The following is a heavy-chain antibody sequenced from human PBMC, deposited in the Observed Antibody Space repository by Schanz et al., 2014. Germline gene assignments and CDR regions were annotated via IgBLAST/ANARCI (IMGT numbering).Heavy chain of an antibody. Sequence: QVQLQESGPGLVKPSETLSLTCTVSGGSISSYYWSWIRQPAGKGLEWIGRIYTSGSTNYNPSLKSRATMSVDTSKNQFSRKLSSVTAADTAVYYCARTRTTGTTFTWFDPWGQGTLVTVSS. J-gene: IGHJ5*02. CDR2: IYTSGST. CDR1: GGSISSYY. V-gene: IGHV4-4*07. D-gene: IGHD1-1*01. CDR3: ARTRTTGTTFTWFDP.